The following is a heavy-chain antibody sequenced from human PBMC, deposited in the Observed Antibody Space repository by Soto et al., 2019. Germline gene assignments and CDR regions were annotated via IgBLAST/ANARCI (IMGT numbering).Heavy chain of an antibody. CDR1: GFTFSDYY. Sequence: PGGSLRLSCAASGFTFSDYYMSWIRQAPGKGLEWVSYISSSGSTIYYGDPVKGRFTISRDDSKNSLYLQISSLRAEDTVVYYCARLKFWCGHRFWFDPWGQGTLVTVSS. D-gene: IGHD3-3*01. CDR3: ARLKFWCGHRFWFDP. J-gene: IGHJ5*02. V-gene: IGHV3-11*01. CDR2: ISSSGSTI.